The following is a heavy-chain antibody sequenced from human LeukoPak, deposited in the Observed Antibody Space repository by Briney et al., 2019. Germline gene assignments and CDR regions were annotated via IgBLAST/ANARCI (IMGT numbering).Heavy chain of an antibody. CDR2: ISAGGGDT. D-gene: IGHD1-14*01. Sequence: GSLRLSCAASGFTFSSYAMTWVRQAPGKGLEWVSTISAGGGDTDYADSVKGRFTISRDNSKNTLHLRMNSLRAEDTAVYYCAKGNQRAYDAFDIWGQGTMVTVSS. CDR1: GFTFSSYA. J-gene: IGHJ3*02. CDR3: AKGNQRAYDAFDI. V-gene: IGHV3-23*01.